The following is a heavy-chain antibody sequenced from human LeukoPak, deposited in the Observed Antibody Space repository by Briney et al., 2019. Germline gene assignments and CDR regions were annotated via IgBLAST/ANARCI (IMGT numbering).Heavy chain of an antibody. CDR2: IKEDGSIQ. J-gene: IGHJ4*02. V-gene: IGHV3-7*01. D-gene: IGHD6-19*01. CDR3: ARDVWTGVAVSDY. CDR1: GFTFGSYA. Sequence: GGPLRLSCAASGFTFGSYAMSWARQAPGKGLEWLANIKEDGSIQYYLDSVRGRFTISRDNAKTSVYLQLNSLRADDTAVYYCARDVWTGVAVSDYWGQGTLVTVSS.